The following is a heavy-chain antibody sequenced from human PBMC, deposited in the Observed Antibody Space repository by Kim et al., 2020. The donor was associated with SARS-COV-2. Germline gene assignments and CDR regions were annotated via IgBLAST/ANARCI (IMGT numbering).Heavy chain of an antibody. CDR2: IYYSGST. CDR1: GGSISSYY. J-gene: IGHJ3*02. CDR3: AGDGYNVHAFDI. Sequence: SETLSLTCTVSGGSISSYYWSWIRQPPGKGLEWIGYIYYSGSTNYNPSLKSRVTISVDTSKNQFSLKLSPVTAADTAVYYCAGDGYNVHAFDIWGQGTMVTVSS. D-gene: IGHD3-10*02. V-gene: IGHV4-59*13.